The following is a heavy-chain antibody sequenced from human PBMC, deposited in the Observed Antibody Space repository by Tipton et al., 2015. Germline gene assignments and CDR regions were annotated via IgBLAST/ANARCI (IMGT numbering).Heavy chain of an antibody. D-gene: IGHD3-3*01. V-gene: IGHV4-4*02. Sequence: TLSLTCAVSGDSLTRTDWCSWVRQPPGKGLEWIGEIQQSGSTNYNPSLKSRVTMSLDKAKNQFSLRLISVTAADTAIYYCTRYVYGVIPSGVYWGQGTLVTVSS. CDR3: TRYVYGVIPSGVY. CDR1: GDSLTRTDW. CDR2: IQQSGST. J-gene: IGHJ4*02.